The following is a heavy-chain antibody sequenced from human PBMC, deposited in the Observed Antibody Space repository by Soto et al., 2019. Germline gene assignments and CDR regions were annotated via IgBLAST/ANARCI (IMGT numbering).Heavy chain of an antibody. J-gene: IGHJ4*02. D-gene: IGHD6-6*01. V-gene: IGHV3-23*01. CDR3: AKVGLQLVSSPFDY. CDR1: GFTFSSYA. CDR2: ISGSGGST. Sequence: GGSLRLYCAASGFTFSSYAMSWVRQAPGKGLEWVSAISGSGGSTYYADSVKGRFTISRDNSKNTLYLQMNSLRAEDTAVYSCAKVGLQLVSSPFDYWGQGTLVTVSS.